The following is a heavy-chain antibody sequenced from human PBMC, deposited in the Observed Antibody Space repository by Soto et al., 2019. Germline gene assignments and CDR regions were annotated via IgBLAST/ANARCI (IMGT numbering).Heavy chain of an antibody. CDR2: ISYDGSNK. CDR1: GFTFSSYA. CDR3: LRTHPLLSSSSAKPIGFYYYLYGMDG. Sequence: AGGSLRLSCAASGFTFSSYAMHWVRQAPGKGLEWVAVISYDGSNKYYADSVKGRFTISRDNSKNTLYLQMNSLRAEDTAVYYCLRTHPLLSSSSAKPIGFYYYLYGMDGLVPETTVDVSS. V-gene: IGHV3-30-3*01. D-gene: IGHD6-6*01. J-gene: IGHJ6*01.